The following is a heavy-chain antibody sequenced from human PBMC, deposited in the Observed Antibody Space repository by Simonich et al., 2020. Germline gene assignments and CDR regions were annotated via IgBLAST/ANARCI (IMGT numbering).Heavy chain of an antibody. CDR2: ISAYKGNT. V-gene: IGHV1-18*01. CDR3: ARASRGTWWYYYFDY. J-gene: IGHJ4*02. CDR1: GYTFTSYG. Sequence: QVQLVQSGAEVKKPGASVKVSCKASGYTFTSYGISWVRQAPGQGLEWMGWISAYKGNTNYAQKRTGRVTMTTDTSTSTAYMELRSLRSDDTAVYYCARASRGTWWYYYFDYWGQGTLVTVSS. D-gene: IGHD2-15*01.